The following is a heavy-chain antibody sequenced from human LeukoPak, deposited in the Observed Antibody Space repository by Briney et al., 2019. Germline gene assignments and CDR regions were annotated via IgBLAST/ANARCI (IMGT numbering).Heavy chain of an antibody. J-gene: IGHJ4*02. CDR2: IYYSGST. CDR1: GGSISSSSYY. CDR3: ARIGVPPFTVSSYYFDY. Sequence: PSETLSLTCTVSGGSISSSSYYWGWIRQPPGKGLEWIGSIYYSGSTNYNPSLKSRVTISVDTSKNQFSLKLSSVTAADTAVYYCARIGVPPFTVSSYYFDYWGQGTLVSVSS. D-gene: IGHD3-10*01. V-gene: IGHV4-39*07.